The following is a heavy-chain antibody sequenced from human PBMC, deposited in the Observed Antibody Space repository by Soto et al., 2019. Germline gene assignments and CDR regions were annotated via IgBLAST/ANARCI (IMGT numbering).Heavy chain of an antibody. Sequence: QVQLQESGPGLVKPSQTLSLTCTVSGGSISSGGHYWGWIRQHPGKGLDWLGDIYYSGGAYYNPSLESRVTISIDTSKNQLSLKLSSVTAADTAVYYCSRHRSRGLPDLWGQGAMVTVSS. CDR1: GGSISSGGHY. V-gene: IGHV4-31*03. CDR3: SRHRSRGLPDL. J-gene: IGHJ5*02. D-gene: IGHD2-15*01. CDR2: IYYSGGA.